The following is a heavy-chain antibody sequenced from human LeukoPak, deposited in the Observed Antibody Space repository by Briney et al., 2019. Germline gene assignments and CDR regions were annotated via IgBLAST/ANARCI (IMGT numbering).Heavy chain of an antibody. J-gene: IGHJ6*02. CDR2: ISAYNGAT. D-gene: IGHD6-19*01. Sequence: ASVKVSCKASGYTFTGYAIGWVRQAPGQGLEYMGWISAYNGATNYAQKFQGRVTLTTDSSTTTVYMELRSLTSDDTAVYYCARLYSSGWPLEPMDVWGQGTTVTVSS. V-gene: IGHV1-18*01. CDR1: GYTFTGYA. CDR3: ARLYSSGWPLEPMDV.